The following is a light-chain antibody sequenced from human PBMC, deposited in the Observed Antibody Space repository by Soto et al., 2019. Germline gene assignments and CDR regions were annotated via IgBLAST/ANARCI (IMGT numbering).Light chain of an antibody. CDR2: DAS. V-gene: IGKV3D-20*02. CDR3: LHRMNWPLT. Sequence: EIVLTQSPGTLSLSPVERATLSCRASQSVGSTYLAWYQQKPGQDPRLLIYDASKRATGIPDRFSGSGSETDFTLTISSLEPEDLGVYYCLHRMNWPLTFGQGTRLEI. J-gene: IGKJ5*01. CDR1: QSVGSTY.